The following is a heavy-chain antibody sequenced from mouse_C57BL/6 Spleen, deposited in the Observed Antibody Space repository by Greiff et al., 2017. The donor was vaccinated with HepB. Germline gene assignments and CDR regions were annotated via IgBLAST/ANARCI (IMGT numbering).Heavy chain of an antibody. CDR3: ATYYSNYSYAMDY. V-gene: IGHV3-6*01. J-gene: IGHJ4*01. CDR1: GYSITSGYY. Sequence: ESGPGLVKPSQSLSLTCSVTGYSITSGYYWNWIRQFPGNKLEWMGYISYDGSNNYNPSLKNRISITRDTSKNQFFLKLNSVTTEDTATYYCATYYSNYSYAMDYWGQGTSVTVSS. CDR2: ISYDGSN. D-gene: IGHD2-5*01.